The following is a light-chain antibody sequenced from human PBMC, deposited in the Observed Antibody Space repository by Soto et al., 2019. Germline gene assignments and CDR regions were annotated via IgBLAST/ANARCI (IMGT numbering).Light chain of an antibody. V-gene: IGLV2-8*01. J-gene: IGLJ2*01. CDR1: SSDVGGYNY. Sequence: QSALTQPPSASGSPGQSVTISCTGSSSDVGGYNYVSWYQHHPGKAPKLMIYEVSERPSGVPDRFSGSKSGNTASLTVSGLQADDEADYYCSSYAGSNNLVFGGGTKRTVL. CDR2: EVS. CDR3: SSYAGSNNLV.